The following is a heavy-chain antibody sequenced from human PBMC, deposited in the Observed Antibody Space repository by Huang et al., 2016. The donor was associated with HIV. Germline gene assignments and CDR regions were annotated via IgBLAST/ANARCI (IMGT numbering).Heavy chain of an antibody. D-gene: IGHD4-4*01. V-gene: IGHV1-2*06. J-gene: IGHJ4*02. CDR3: ARDIGTLTTFDY. Sequence: QVQLVQSGAGVKKPGASVKVSCKASGYTFAENYMHWLRQAPGQGLEWMGRSNPNGGGTKYAQKFQGRVTMTGDMSISTAYMELSSLRSDDTAVYFCARDIGTLTTFDYWGQGTLVTVSS. CDR1: GYTFAENY. CDR2: SNPNGGGT.